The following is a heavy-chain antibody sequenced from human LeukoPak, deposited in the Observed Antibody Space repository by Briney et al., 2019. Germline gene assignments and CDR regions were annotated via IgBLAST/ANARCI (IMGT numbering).Heavy chain of an antibody. Sequence: PSGTLSLTCAVYGGSFSGYYWSWIRQPPGKGLEWIGEINHSGSTNYNPSLKSRVTISVDTSKNQFSLKLSSVTAADTAVYYCARAGTTNFDYWGQGTLVTVSS. CDR2: INHSGST. V-gene: IGHV4-34*01. D-gene: IGHD4-17*01. CDR3: ARAGTTNFDY. J-gene: IGHJ4*02. CDR1: GGSFSGYY.